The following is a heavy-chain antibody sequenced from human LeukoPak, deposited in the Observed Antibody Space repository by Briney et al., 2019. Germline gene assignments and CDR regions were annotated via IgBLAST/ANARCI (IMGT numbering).Heavy chain of an antibody. CDR1: GYTFTSYY. V-gene: IGHV1-24*01. CDR2: FDPEDGET. Sequence: ASVKVSCKASGYTFTSYYMHWVRQAPGKGLEWMGGFDPEDGETIYAQKFQGRVTMTEDTSTDTAYMELSSLRSEDTAVYYCATSVQYCSGGSCPVSDDYWGQGTLVTVSS. D-gene: IGHD2-15*01. J-gene: IGHJ4*02. CDR3: ATSVQYCSGGSCPVSDDY.